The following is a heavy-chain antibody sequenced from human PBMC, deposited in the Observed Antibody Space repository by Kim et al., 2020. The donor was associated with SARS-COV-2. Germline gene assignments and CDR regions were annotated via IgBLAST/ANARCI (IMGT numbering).Heavy chain of an antibody. CDR2: INHSGST. CDR3: ARGDHAINWNWYFDL. D-gene: IGHD1-1*01. V-gene: IGHV4-34*01. J-gene: IGHJ2*01. Sequence: SETLSLTCAVYGGSFSGYYWSWIRQPPGKGLEWIGEINHSGSTNYNPSLKSRVTISVDTSKNQFSLKLSSVTAADTAVYYCARGDHAINWNWYFDLWGRGTLVTVSS. CDR1: GGSFSGYY.